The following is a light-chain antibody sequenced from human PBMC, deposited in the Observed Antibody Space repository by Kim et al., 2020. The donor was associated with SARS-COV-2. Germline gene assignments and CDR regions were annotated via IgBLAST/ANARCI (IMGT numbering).Light chain of an antibody. CDR3: ATWDDSHVV. Sequence: PGQWCTIPVSGRRYNLGSISVSWYRQLPGTAPKPLIYRNNQRPSGVPDRFSGSKSGTSASLAISGLRSEDEADYYCATWDDSHVVFGGGTQLTVL. CDR2: RNN. CDR1: RYNLGSIS. J-gene: IGLJ2*01. V-gene: IGLV1-47*01.